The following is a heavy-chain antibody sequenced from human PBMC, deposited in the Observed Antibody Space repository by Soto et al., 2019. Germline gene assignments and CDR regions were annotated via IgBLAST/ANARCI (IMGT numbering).Heavy chain of an antibody. J-gene: IGHJ4*02. CDR3: ARARSTAAGLFDY. D-gene: IGHD6-13*01. V-gene: IGHV3-53*01. CDR1: GVTVNSNY. CDR2: IYSGGST. Sequence: GGSLRISCAASGVTVNSNYMTWVRQAPGKGLEWVSAIYSGGSTYYADSVKGRFTISRDNSKNTLYLQMNSLRAEDTAVYYCARARSTAAGLFDYWGLGTLVTVSS.